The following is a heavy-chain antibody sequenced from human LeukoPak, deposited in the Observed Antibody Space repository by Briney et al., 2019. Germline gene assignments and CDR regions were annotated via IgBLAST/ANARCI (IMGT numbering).Heavy chain of an antibody. J-gene: IGHJ6*03. D-gene: IGHD5-12*01. Sequence: AGGSLRLSCAASGFTFSSYSMNWVRQAPGKGLELVSSISSSSSYIYYADSVKGRFTISRDNAKNSLYLQMNSLRAEDTAVYYCARTAIVAIDYYYYYYMDVWGKGPTVTVSS. CDR3: ARTAIVAIDYYYYYYMDV. CDR1: GFTFSSYS. CDR2: ISSSSSYI. V-gene: IGHV3-21*01.